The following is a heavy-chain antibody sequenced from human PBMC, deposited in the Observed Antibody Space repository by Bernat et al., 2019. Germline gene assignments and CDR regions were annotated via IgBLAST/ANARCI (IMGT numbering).Heavy chain of an antibody. CDR3: ARPYGDYARGGFDF. CDR2: ISYDGNNI. CDR1: GFTFSSYG. V-gene: IGHV3-30*03. Sequence: QVQLVESGGGVVQPGRSLRLSCAASGFTFSSYGMHWVRQAPGKGLEWVAVISYDGNNIYYADSVKGRFTISRDNSKNTLYLQLNSLRAEDTAVYYCARPYGDYARGGFDFWGQGPLVTVSS. D-gene: IGHD4-17*01. J-gene: IGHJ4*02.